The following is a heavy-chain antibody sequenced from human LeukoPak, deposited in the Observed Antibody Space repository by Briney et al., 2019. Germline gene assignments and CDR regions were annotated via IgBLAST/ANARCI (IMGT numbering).Heavy chain of an antibody. CDR2: INTDGSST. D-gene: IGHD6-19*01. V-gene: IGHV3-74*01. Sequence: GGSLRLSCAASGFTFSSYWMHWVRQAPGKGLVWVSRINTDGSSTSYADSVKGRFTISRDNSKNTLYLQMNSLRAEDTAVYYCARDRSDTPHAFDIWGQGTMVTVSS. J-gene: IGHJ3*02. CDR1: GFTFSSYW. CDR3: ARDRSDTPHAFDI.